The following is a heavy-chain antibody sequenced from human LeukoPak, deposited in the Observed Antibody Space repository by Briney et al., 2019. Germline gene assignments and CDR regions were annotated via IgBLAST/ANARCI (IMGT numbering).Heavy chain of an antibody. J-gene: IGHJ4*02. V-gene: IGHV1-69*05. CDR2: IIPIFGTA. CDR1: GGTFSSYA. CDR3: AVAYCSSTSCYGKSSFFDY. D-gene: IGHD2-2*01. Sequence: SVKVSCKASGGTFSSYAISWVRQAPGQGLEWMGGIIPIFGTANYAQKFQGRVTITTDESTSTAYMELSSLRSEDTAVYYCAVAYCSSTSCYGKSSFFDYWGQGTLVTVSS.